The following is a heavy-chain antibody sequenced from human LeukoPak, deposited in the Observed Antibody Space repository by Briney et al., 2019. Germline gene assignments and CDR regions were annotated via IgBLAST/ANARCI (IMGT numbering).Heavy chain of an antibody. CDR3: ARAWNKDIVLMVYAISRYFDY. D-gene: IGHD2-8*01. CDR2: INPNSGGT. CDR1: GYTFIDYY. Sequence: GASVKVSCKASGYTFIDYYIHWVRRAPGQGLEWMGRINPNSGGTNYAQKFQGRVTMTRDTSISTAYMELSRLRSDDTAVYYCARAWNKDIVLMVYAISRYFDYWGQGTLVTVSS. J-gene: IGHJ4*02. V-gene: IGHV1-2*06.